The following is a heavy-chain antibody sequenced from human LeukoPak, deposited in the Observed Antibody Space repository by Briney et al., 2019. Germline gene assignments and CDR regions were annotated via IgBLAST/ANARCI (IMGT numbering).Heavy chain of an antibody. Sequence: PGGSLRLSCAASGFTFDDYGLSWVRQAPGKGLEWVSGINWNGGSTGYADSVKGRFTISRDNAKNSLYLQMNSLGAEDTAVYYCARRGTSSSWAHFDYWGQGTLVTVSS. CDR1: GFTFDDYG. V-gene: IGHV3-20*04. J-gene: IGHJ4*02. CDR2: INWNGGST. D-gene: IGHD6-13*01. CDR3: ARRGTSSSWAHFDY.